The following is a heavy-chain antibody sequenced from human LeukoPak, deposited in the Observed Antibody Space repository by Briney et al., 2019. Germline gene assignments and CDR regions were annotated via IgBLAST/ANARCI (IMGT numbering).Heavy chain of an antibody. Sequence: GGSLRLSCAAAGFSVSTNYVSWVRQAPGKGLEWVSALYSGGSIWHADSVKGRFTISRDNSRNTLYLQMNSLRAEDTAVYFCARDLGSPQTGAQYFQNWGQRTLVTVSS. CDR2: LYSGGSI. V-gene: IGHV3-66*01. CDR3: ARDLGSPQTGAQYFQN. J-gene: IGHJ1*01. CDR1: GFSVSTNY. D-gene: IGHD1-1*01.